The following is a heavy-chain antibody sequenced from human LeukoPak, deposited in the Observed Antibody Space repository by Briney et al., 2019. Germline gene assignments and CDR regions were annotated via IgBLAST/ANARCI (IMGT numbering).Heavy chain of an antibody. Sequence: SETLSLTCTVSGYSISSGYYWGWIRQPPGKGLEWIGSIYHSGSTYYNPSLKSRVTISVDTSKNQFSLKLSSVTAADTAVYYCAAGDYFDSWGQGTLVTVSS. CDR3: AAGDYFDS. CDR1: GYSISSGYY. V-gene: IGHV4-38-2*02. D-gene: IGHD3-10*01. J-gene: IGHJ4*02. CDR2: IYHSGST.